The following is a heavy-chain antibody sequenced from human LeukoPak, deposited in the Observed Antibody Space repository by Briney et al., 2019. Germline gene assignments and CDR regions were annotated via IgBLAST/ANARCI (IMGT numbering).Heavy chain of an antibody. CDR2: INQDGSEK. V-gene: IGHV3-7*03. CDR3: ARDRGCSG. Sequence: GGSLRLSCAASGFTLSSSWMSWVRQAPGKGLEWVANINQDGSEKYYVDSVKGRFTISRDNGKNSLYQQMNSLRAEDTAVYYCARDRGCSGWGQGTLVTVSS. D-gene: IGHD3-10*02. J-gene: IGHJ4*02. CDR1: GFTLSSSW.